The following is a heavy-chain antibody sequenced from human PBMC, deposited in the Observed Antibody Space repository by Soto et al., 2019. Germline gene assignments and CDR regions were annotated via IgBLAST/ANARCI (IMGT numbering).Heavy chain of an antibody. CDR1: GFSFSSYE. J-gene: IGHJ4*02. CDR2: ISSSGSTI. CDR3: ARDRSTFDY. V-gene: IGHV3-48*03. Sequence: PXVCLRLSCAACGFSFSSYEMNWVRQAPGKGLEWVSYISSSGSTIYYADSVKGRFTISRDNAKNSLYLQMNSLRAEDTAVYYSARDRSTFDYWGQRTLVTVSS.